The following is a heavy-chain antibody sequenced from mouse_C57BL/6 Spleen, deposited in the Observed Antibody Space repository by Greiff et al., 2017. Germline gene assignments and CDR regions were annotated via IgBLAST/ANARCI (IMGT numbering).Heavy chain of an antibody. Sequence: VKLQESGPGLVQPSQSLSITCTVSGFSLTSYGVHWVRQSPGKGLEWLGVIWSGGSTDYNAAFISRLSISKDNSKSQVFFKMNSLQADDTAIYYGAWLYYGYDGYAMDYWGQGTSVTVSS. CDR3: AWLYYGYDGYAMDY. D-gene: IGHD2-2*01. CDR1: GFSLTSYG. CDR2: IWSGGST. J-gene: IGHJ4*01. V-gene: IGHV2-2*01.